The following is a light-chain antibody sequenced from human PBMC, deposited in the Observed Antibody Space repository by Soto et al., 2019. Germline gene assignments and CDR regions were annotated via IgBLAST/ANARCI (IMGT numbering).Light chain of an antibody. J-gene: IGKJ1*01. Sequence: SQARVAPSINPEEKATLXXSVSQNIGNKVAWYQQTPGPAPRLLIYGASNRATGIPDRFSGSGSGTDFTLTISRLEPEDFAVYYCQQYGSSGTFGQGTTVDIK. CDR1: QNIGNK. CDR3: QQYGSSGT. CDR2: GAS. V-gene: IGKV3-20*01.